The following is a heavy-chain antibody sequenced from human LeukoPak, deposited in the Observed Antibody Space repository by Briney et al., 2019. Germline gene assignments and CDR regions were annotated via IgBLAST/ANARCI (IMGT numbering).Heavy chain of an antibody. CDR1: GGTFSSYA. V-gene: IGHV1-69*05. J-gene: IGHJ5*02. D-gene: IGHD6-6*01. Sequence: SVKVSCKASGGTFSSYAISWVRQAPGQGLEWMGGIIPIFGTANYAQKFQGRVAITTDESTSTAYMELSSLRSEDTAVYYCARMYSSSSYNWFDPWGQGTLVTVSS. CDR3: ARMYSSSSYNWFDP. CDR2: IIPIFGTA.